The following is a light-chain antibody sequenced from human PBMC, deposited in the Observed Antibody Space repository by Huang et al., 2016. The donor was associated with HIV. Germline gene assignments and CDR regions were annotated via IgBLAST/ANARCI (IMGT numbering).Light chain of an antibody. J-gene: IGKJ1*01. V-gene: IGKV3-15*01. CDR3: HQYNNRPPWT. Sequence: DIMMTQSPATLSVSPGERATLSCRASQSVSSNLAWYQQKPGQAPRLLIFGASTRATGIPARFSGSGSGTDFTLTINSLQSEDFAIYYCHQYNNRPPWTFGQGTKVEIK. CDR2: GAS. CDR1: QSVSSN.